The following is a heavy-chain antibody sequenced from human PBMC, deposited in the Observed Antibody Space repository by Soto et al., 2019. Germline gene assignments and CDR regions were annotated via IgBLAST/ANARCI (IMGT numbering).Heavy chain of an antibody. V-gene: IGHV4-39*01. CDR3: ARTRGYSGYDSYGDHFDY. CDR1: GGSISSSSYY. CDR2: IYYSGST. J-gene: IGHJ4*02. D-gene: IGHD5-12*01. Sequence: SETLSLTCTVSGGSISSSSYYWGWIRQPPGKGLEWIGSIYYSGSTYYNPSLKSRVTISVDTSKNQFSLKLSSVTAADTAVYYCARTRGYSGYDSYGDHFDYWGQGTLVTVSS.